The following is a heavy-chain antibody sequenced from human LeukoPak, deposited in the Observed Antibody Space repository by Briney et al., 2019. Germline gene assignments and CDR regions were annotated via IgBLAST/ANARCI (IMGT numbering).Heavy chain of an antibody. Sequence: GGSLRLSCAASGFTFSSYSMNWVRQAPGKGLEWVANIKQDGSENFYVDSVKGRFIILRDNAQNSLSLQMDSLRTEDTAVYYCATATVTTWDYFDYWGQGTLVTVSS. CDR3: ATATVTTWDYFDY. CDR2: IKQDGSEN. V-gene: IGHV3-7*01. J-gene: IGHJ4*02. CDR1: GFTFSSYS. D-gene: IGHD4-17*01.